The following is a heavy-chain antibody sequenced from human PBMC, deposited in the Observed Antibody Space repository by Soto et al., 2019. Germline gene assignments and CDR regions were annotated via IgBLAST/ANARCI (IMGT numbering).Heavy chain of an antibody. CDR3: ARRGYIVVVPAAPRDYYYYGMDV. Sequence: SVKVSCKXSGGTFSSYAISWVRQAPGQGLEWMGGIIPIFGTANYAQKFQGRVTITADESTSTAYMELSSLRSEDTAVYYCARRGYIVVVPAAPRDYYYYGMDVWGQGTTVTVSS. CDR2: IIPIFGTA. J-gene: IGHJ6*02. D-gene: IGHD2-2*01. CDR1: GGTFSSYA. V-gene: IGHV1-69*13.